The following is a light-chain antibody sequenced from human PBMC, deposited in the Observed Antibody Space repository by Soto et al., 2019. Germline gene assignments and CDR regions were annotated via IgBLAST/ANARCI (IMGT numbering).Light chain of an antibody. CDR2: DAS. Sequence: DIQMTQSPSTLSASIGDRVTITCRASQTISTWLAWYQQKPGKAPKLLIFDASSLESGVPSRFSGSGSGTEFTLTISSLRPDDFATYYCQQYKGYPLTFGGGTKVEIK. V-gene: IGKV1-5*01. J-gene: IGKJ4*01. CDR3: QQYKGYPLT. CDR1: QTISTW.